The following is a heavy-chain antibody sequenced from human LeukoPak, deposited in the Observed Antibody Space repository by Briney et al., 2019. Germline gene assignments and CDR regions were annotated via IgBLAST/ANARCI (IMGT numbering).Heavy chain of an antibody. D-gene: IGHD3-22*01. CDR3: AKDLGDINRYYPWYFDY. Sequence: SGGSLRLSCAASGFTFSTYAMTWVRQAPGKGLEWVSAISASGGSTNYVDSVKGRFTISRDNSKSTLYLQMNSLRADDTAVYYCAKDLGDINRYYPWYFDYWGQGTLVTVSS. J-gene: IGHJ4*02. V-gene: IGHV3-23*01. CDR1: GFTFSTYA. CDR2: ISASGGST.